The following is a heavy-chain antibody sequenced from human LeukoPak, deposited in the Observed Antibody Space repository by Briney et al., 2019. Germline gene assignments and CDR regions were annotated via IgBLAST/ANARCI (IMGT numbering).Heavy chain of an antibody. CDR2: MNPNSGNT. D-gene: IGHD6-19*01. CDR3: AIAEYSSGLNYYYGMGV. CDR1: GYTFTSYD. J-gene: IGHJ6*02. Sequence: ASVKVSCKASGYTFTSYDINWVRQATGQGLEWMGWMNPNSGNTGYAQKFQGRVTMTRNTSISTAYMELSSLRSEDTAVYYCAIAEYSSGLNYYYGMGVWGQGTTVTVSS. V-gene: IGHV1-8*01.